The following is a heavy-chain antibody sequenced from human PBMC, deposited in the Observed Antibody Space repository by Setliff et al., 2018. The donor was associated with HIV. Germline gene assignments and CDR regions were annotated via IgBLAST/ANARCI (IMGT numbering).Heavy chain of an antibody. D-gene: IGHD3-16*01. V-gene: IGHV3-11*03. CDR2: ISSSGSSYT. CDR3: AARLNFDY. J-gene: IGHJ4*02. Sequence: GSLRLSCAASGFTFSDYYMSWIRQAPGKGLEWVSYISSSGSSYTYYTDSVKGRFTISRDNAKNSLYLQMNSLRAEDTAVYYCAARLNFDYWGQGTLVTVSS. CDR1: GFTFSDYY.